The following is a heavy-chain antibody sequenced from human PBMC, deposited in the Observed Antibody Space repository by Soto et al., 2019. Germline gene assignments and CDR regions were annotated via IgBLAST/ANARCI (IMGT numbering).Heavy chain of an antibody. CDR1: GGTFTGYA. Sequence: QVQLVQSGAEAKKPGSSVNVSCKASGGTFTGYAISWVRQAPGQGLEWMGGIIPIFGTANYAQKFQGRVTITADESTSAAYMELSSLRSEDTAVYYCAIPGRVGTTIPFDYWGQGTLVTVSS. J-gene: IGHJ4*02. V-gene: IGHV1-69*01. D-gene: IGHD1-26*01. CDR2: IIPIFGTA. CDR3: AIPGRVGTTIPFDY.